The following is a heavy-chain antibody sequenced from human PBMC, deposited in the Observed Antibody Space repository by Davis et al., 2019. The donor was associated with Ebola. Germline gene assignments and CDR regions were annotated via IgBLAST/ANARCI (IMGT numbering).Heavy chain of an antibody. CDR1: GFTFSSYA. V-gene: IGHV3-30*03. D-gene: IGHD4-17*01. CDR3: ASHYGDYGFDY. CDR2: IPYDGSKK. Sequence: GESLKISCAASGFTFSSYAMNWVRQAPGKGLEWVALIPYDGSKKFYADSVKGRFTISRDNSKNTLYLQMNSLRAEDTAVYYCASHYGDYGFDYWGQGTLVTVSS. J-gene: IGHJ4*02.